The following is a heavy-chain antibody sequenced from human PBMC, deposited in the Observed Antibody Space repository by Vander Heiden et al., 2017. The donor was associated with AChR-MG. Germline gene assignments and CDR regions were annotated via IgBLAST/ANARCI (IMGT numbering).Heavy chain of an antibody. CDR2: IRSKAYGGTT. D-gene: IGHD4-17*01. Sequence: EVQLVESGGGLVKPGRSLRLSCTASGFTFGGYAMSWFRQAPGKGLEWVGFIRSKAYGGTTEYAASVKGRFTISRDDSKSIAYLQMNSLKTEDTAVYYCTRWGGYGDSDYYYYYYMDVWGKGTTVTVSS. CDR3: TRWGGYGDSDYYYYYYMDV. J-gene: IGHJ6*03. CDR1: GFTFGGYA. V-gene: IGHV3-49*05.